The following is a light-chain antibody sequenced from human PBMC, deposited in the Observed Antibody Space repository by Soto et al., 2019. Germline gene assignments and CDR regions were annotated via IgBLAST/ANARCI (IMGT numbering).Light chain of an antibody. CDR2: DVS. CDR1: QNIGRW. Sequence: DVQLTQSPSTLSASVGARVPITCRARQNIGRWLAWYQQKPGKAPKLLLYDVSSLESGVPSRFSGSGSGTEFILTINGLQPDDFATYFCQQFKSGTWTFGQGTKVDIK. J-gene: IGKJ1*01. V-gene: IGKV1-5*01. CDR3: QQFKSGTWT.